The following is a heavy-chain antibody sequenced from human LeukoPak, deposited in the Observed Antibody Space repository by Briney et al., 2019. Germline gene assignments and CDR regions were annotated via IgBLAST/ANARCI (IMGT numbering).Heavy chain of an antibody. J-gene: IGHJ4*02. Sequence: TGGSLRLSCAASGFTFSSYALHWVRQAPGKGLEWVAVISYDGRNIYYADSVEGRFTISRDNSKNTLYLQMNSLRPEDMAVYYCARDASGWYEGRVFDYWGQGTLVTVSS. CDR3: ARDASGWYEGRVFDY. CDR1: GFTFSSYA. D-gene: IGHD6-19*01. V-gene: IGHV3-30*04. CDR2: ISYDGRNI.